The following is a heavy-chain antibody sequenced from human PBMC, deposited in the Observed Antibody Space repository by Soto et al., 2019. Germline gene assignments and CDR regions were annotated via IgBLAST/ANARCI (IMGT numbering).Heavy chain of an antibody. CDR1: GFTFSSYA. V-gene: IGHV3-23*01. Sequence: GGSLRQSCAASGFTFSSYAMSWVRQAPGKGLEWVSAISGSGGSTYYADSVKGRFTISRDNSKNTLYLQMNSLRAEDTAVYYCAKSQRGYYYYGMDVWGQGTTVTVSS. CDR3: AKSQRGYYYYGMDV. J-gene: IGHJ6*02. CDR2: ISGSGGST.